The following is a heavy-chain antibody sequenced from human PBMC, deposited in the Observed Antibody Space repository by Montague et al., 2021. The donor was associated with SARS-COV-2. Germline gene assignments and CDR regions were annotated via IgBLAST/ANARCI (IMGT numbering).Heavy chain of an antibody. CDR3: ARAAGHDFWSDYYLNWFDP. D-gene: IGHD3-3*01. CDR1: GYRFSSYG. V-gene: IGHV1-18*01. CDR2: ISTYNGNT. Sequence: SVNVSCKASGYRFSSYGISWVRQAPGQGLEWMGWISTYNGNTIYAQNFQGRLTMTRDTSTSTATMELKYLIPDDTAVYYCARAAGHDFWSDYYLNWFDPWGQGTLVTVSS. J-gene: IGHJ5*02.